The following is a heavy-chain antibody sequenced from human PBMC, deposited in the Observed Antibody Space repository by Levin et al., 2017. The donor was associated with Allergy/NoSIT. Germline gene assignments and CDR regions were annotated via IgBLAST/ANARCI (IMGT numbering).Heavy chain of an antibody. CDR3: ARPNTGTTSRHWFDP. J-gene: IGHJ5*02. D-gene: IGHD1-7*01. CDR2: IYYSGST. Sequence: SETLSLTCTVSGGSISSSSYYWGWIRQPPGKGLEWIGSIYYSGSTYYNPSLKSRVTISVDTSKNQFSLKLSSVTAADTAVYYCARPNTGTTSRHWFDPWGQGTLVTVSS. V-gene: IGHV4-39*01. CDR1: GGSISSSSYY.